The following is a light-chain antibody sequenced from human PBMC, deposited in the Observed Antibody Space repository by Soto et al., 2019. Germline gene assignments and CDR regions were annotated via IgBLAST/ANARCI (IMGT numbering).Light chain of an antibody. CDR3: QQYNNWSQT. CDR1: QSVSSN. Sequence: EIVMTQSPATLSVSPGERATLSCRASQSVSSNLAWYQLKDGQVPRLLIYGASTRATDVPARFSGSGSGTEFTLTISSLQSEDFAEYHCQQYNNWSQTFGQGTKVDIK. V-gene: IGKV3-15*01. CDR2: GAS. J-gene: IGKJ1*01.